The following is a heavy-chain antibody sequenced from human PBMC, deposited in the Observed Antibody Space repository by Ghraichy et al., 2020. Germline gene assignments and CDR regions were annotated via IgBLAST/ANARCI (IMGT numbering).Heavy chain of an antibody. D-gene: IGHD2-15*01. J-gene: IGHJ3*02. CDR3: AREGRYCSGGSCYGSDAFDI. CDR1: GGSISSYY. Sequence: SETLSLTCTVSGGSISSYYWSWIRQPAGKGLEWIGRIYTSGSTNYNPSLKSRVTMSVDTSKNQFSLKLSSVTAADTAVYYCAREGRYCSGGSCYGSDAFDIWGQGTMVTVSS. V-gene: IGHV4-4*07. CDR2: IYTSGST.